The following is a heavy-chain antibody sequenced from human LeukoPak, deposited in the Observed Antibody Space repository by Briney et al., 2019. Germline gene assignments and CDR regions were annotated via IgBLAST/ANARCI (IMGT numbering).Heavy chain of an antibody. D-gene: IGHD5-18*01. J-gene: IGHJ5*02. CDR3: ARAGYTAHRYNWFDP. V-gene: IGHV1-18*01. Sequence: ASVKVSCKASGYTFTSYGISWVRQAPGQGLEWMGWISAYNGDTNYAQKLQGRVTMTTDTSTSTAYMELRSLRSDDTAVYYCARAGYTAHRYNWFDPWGQGTLVTVSS. CDR2: ISAYNGDT. CDR1: GYTFTSYG.